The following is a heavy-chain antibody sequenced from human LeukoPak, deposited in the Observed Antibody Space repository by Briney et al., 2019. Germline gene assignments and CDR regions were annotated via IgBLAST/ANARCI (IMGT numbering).Heavy chain of an antibody. J-gene: IGHJ4*02. CDR1: GFTFSSYA. Sequence: GGSLRLSCAASGFTFSSYAMSWVRQAPGKGLEWVSAISGSGGGTYYADSVKGRFTISRDNSKNTLYLQMNSLRAEGTAVYYCAKVVAAAGTVADYWGQGTLVTVSS. CDR3: AKVVAAAGTVADY. V-gene: IGHV3-23*01. CDR2: ISGSGGGT. D-gene: IGHD6-13*01.